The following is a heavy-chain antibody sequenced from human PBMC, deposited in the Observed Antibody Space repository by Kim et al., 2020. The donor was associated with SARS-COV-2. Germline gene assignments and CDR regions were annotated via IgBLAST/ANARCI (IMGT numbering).Heavy chain of an antibody. CDR1: GYTFTSYY. J-gene: IGHJ5*02. D-gene: IGHD2-2*02. Sequence: ASVKVSCKASGYTFTSYYMHWVRQAPGQGLEWMGIINPSGGSTSYAQKFQGRVTMTRDTSTSTVYMELSSLRSEDTAVYYCARGTDIVVVPAAIRGFFGYNWFDPWGQGTLVTVSS. CDR2: INPSGGST. V-gene: IGHV1-46*01. CDR3: ARGTDIVVVPAAIRGFFGYNWFDP.